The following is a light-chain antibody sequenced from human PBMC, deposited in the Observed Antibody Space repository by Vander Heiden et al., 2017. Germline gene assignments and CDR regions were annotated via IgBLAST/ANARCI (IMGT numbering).Light chain of an antibody. Sequence: QSVLTQPPSVSGAPGQRVTISCTGSSSNIGAGYDVHWYQQLPGTAPKLLIYGNNKRPSGVPDRFSGSKSGTSASLAITGLQAEDEADYYCQSYDSSLSGSEVFGGGTKLTVL. J-gene: IGLJ3*02. CDR2: GNN. CDR1: SSNIGAGYD. CDR3: QSYDSSLSGSEV. V-gene: IGLV1-40*01.